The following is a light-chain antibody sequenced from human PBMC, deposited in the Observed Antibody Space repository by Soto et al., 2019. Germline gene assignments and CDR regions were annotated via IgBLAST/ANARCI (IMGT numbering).Light chain of an antibody. Sequence: EIVLTQSPGTLSLSPVERATLSCRASESVSSNYLAWYQQKPGQAPRLLMYGASTRATGIPDRFSGSGSGTDFTLTISRLEPEDSAVYYCQQYGSSPTWTFGQGTKVDIK. CDR2: GAS. J-gene: IGKJ1*01. CDR3: QQYGSSPTWT. V-gene: IGKV3-20*01. CDR1: ESVSSNY.